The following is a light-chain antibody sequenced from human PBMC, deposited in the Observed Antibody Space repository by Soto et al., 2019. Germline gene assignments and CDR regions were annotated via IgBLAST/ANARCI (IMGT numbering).Light chain of an antibody. J-gene: IGLJ2*01. CDR2: QDG. CDR3: QAWHSTTPVI. V-gene: IGLV3-1*01. CDR1: KLGDTY. Sequence: SDELTQPPSVSVSPGQTASITCSGDKLGDTYTCWYQQKPGQSPVLVIYQDGKRPSGIPERFSGSSSGNTATLTISGTQAMDEADYYCQAWHSTTPVIFGGGTKRTVL.